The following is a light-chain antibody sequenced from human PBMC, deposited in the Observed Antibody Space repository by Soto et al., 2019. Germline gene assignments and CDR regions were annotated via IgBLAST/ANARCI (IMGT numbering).Light chain of an antibody. V-gene: IGLV2-14*03. J-gene: IGLJ2*01. CDR3: SSYTSTNTLV. CDR1: SSDVGGYNY. Sequence: QSALTQPASVSGSPGQSITIPCTGTSSDVGGYNYVSWYQQHPDKAPQLMIFDVSNRPSGISDRFSGSKSGNTASLTISGLQAEDEADYYCSSYTSTNTLVFGGGTKVTVL. CDR2: DVS.